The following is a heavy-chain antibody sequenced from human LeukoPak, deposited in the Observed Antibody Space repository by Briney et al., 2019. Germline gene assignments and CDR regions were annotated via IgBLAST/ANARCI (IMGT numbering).Heavy chain of an antibody. J-gene: IGHJ3*02. CDR2: INPNSGGT. Sequence: ASVKVSCKASGYTFTGYYMHWVRQAPGQGLEWMGWINPNSGGTNYAQKFQGRVTMTRDTSISTAYMDLSRLRSDDTAVYYCARDIVVVPAATDAFDIWGQGTMVTVSS. V-gene: IGHV1-2*02. CDR1: GYTFTGYY. D-gene: IGHD2-2*01. CDR3: ARDIVVVPAATDAFDI.